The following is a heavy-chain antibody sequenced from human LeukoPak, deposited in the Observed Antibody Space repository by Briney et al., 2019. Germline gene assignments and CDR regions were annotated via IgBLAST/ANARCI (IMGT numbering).Heavy chain of an antibody. CDR1: GYSISSGYY. CDR3: ARARRQGSGYDLRRLYYYYYYMDV. D-gene: IGHD5-12*01. CDR2: IYHSGST. Sequence: SETLSLTCTVSGYSISSGYYWGWIRQPPGKGLEWIGSIYHSGSTYYNPSLKSRVTISVDTSKNQFSLKLSSVTAADTAVYYCARARRQGSGYDLRRLYYYYYYMDVWGKGTTVTVSS. J-gene: IGHJ6*03. V-gene: IGHV4-38-2*02.